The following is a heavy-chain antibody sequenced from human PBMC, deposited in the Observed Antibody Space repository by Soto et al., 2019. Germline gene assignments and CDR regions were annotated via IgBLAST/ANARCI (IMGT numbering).Heavy chain of an antibody. CDR3: AHLYGYFDY. CDR1: GFSLSTSAVG. Sequence: QITLKESGPTLVKPTQTLTLTCTFSGFSLSTSAVGVGWIRQPPGKALEWLALIYWHDDKRYNPSLKSRLTITEATSKNQVVLRLTNLAPVDTASYYRAHLYGYFDYWGQGTLVTVSS. J-gene: IGHJ4*02. D-gene: IGHD3-16*01. V-gene: IGHV2-5*01. CDR2: IYWHDDK.